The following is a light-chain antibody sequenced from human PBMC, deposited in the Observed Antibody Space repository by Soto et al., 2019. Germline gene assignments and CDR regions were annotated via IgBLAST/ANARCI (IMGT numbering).Light chain of an antibody. V-gene: IGKV1-16*01. J-gene: IGKJ4*01. CDR1: QGISNY. CDR2: GAS. Sequence: DIQMTQSPASLSAYVGDRVTITCRASQGISNYVAWFQQKAGKAPKSLIYGASNLESGVPSRFSGSGSGTDFTLTISSLQPEDFAVYYCQQYNSWPLTFGGGTKVDIK. CDR3: QQYNSWPLT.